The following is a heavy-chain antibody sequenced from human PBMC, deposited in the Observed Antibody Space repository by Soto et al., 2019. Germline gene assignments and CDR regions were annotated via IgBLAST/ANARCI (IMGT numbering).Heavy chain of an antibody. CDR3: ATSDYDSSGYYYFDY. D-gene: IGHD3-22*01. CDR2: ISGSGGST. CDR1: GFTFSSYA. V-gene: IGHV3-23*01. Sequence: GGSLRLSCVASGFTFSSYAMSWVRQAPGKGLEWVSAISGSGGSTYYADSVKGRFTISRDNSKNTLYLQMNSLRAEDTAVYYCATSDYDSSGYYYFDYWGQGTLVTVSS. J-gene: IGHJ4*02.